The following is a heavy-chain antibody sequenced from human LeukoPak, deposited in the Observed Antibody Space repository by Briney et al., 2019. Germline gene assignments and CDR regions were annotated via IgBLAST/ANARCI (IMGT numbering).Heavy chain of an antibody. CDR3: ASITRPAYSSGWYRDY. D-gene: IGHD6-19*01. J-gene: IGHJ4*02. CDR2: IYYSGST. Sequence: TLSLTCTVSGGSISSGGYYWSWIRQHPEKGLEWIGYIYYSGSTYYNPSLKSRVTISVDTSKNQFSLKLSSVTAADTAVYYCASITRPAYSSGWYRDYWGQGTPVTVSS. V-gene: IGHV4-31*03. CDR1: GGSISSGGYY.